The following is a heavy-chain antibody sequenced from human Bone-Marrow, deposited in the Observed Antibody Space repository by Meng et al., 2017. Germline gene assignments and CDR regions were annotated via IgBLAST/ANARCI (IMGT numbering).Heavy chain of an antibody. D-gene: IGHD6-13*01. CDR3: ARDEDISAAGKLFGDY. J-gene: IGHJ4*02. V-gene: IGHV1-2*06. CDR1: GFNLTDYY. CDR2: IDPKNGDT. Sequence: QGHLVQSGAAVKKLGASVKVPCKANGFNLTDYYIHVVRPAPGQGLEWMGRIDPKNGDTHYAQKFQGRVTMTGDTSISTAYMDLSGLRSDDTAVYYCARDEDISAAGKLFGDYWGQGTLVIVSS.